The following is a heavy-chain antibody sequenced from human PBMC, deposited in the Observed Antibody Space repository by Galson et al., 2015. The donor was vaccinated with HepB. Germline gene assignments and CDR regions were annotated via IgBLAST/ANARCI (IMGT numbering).Heavy chain of an antibody. Sequence: SLRLSCAASGFTFSSYEMNWVRQAPGKGLEWVSYISSSGSTIYYAVSVKGRFTISRDNAKNSLYLQMNSLRAEDTAVYYCARISIAARPWFDYWGQGTLVTVSS. CDR2: ISSSGSTI. CDR3: ARISIAARPWFDY. CDR1: GFTFSSYE. D-gene: IGHD6-6*01. J-gene: IGHJ4*02. V-gene: IGHV3-48*03.